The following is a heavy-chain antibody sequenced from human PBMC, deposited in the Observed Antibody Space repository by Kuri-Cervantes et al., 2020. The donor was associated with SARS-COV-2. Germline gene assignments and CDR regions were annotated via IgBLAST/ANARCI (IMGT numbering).Heavy chain of an antibody. Sequence: ASVKVSCKASGYTFTGYYMHWVRQAPGQGLEWMGWINPNSGGTNYAQKFQGWVTMTRDTSISTAYMELSRLRSEDTAVYYCTFTPYYYDSSGYYYYYGMDVWGQGTTVTVSS. V-gene: IGHV1-2*04. CDR2: INPNSGGT. CDR1: GYTFTGYY. D-gene: IGHD3-22*01. CDR3: TFTPYYYDSSGYYYYYGMDV. J-gene: IGHJ6*02.